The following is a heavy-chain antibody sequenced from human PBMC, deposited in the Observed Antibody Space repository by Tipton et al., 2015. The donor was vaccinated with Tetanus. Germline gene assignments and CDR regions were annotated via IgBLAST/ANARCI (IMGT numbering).Heavy chain of an antibody. CDR1: GYTFTGYY. J-gene: IGHJ6*02. V-gene: IGHV1-2*02. Sequence: QLVQSGAEVKKPGASVKVSCKASGYTFTGYYMHWVRQAPGQGLEWMGWINPNSGGTNYAQKFQGRVTMTRDTSISTAYMELSRLRSDDTAVYYCASQSITIFGVASYYYYYGMDVWGQGTTVTVSS. CDR2: INPNSGGT. D-gene: IGHD3-3*01. CDR3: ASQSITIFGVASYYYYYGMDV.